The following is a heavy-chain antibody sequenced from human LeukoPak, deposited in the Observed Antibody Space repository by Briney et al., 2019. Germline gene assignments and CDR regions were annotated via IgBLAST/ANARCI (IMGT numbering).Heavy chain of an antibody. CDR1: GYTFTGYY. J-gene: IGHJ4*02. CDR2: INPNSGGT. D-gene: IGHD3-9*01. Sequence: GASVKVSCKASGYTFTGYYMHWVRQAPGQGLELMGWINPNSGGTNYAQKFQGRVTMTRDTSISTAYMELSRLRSDDTAVYYCARVAKSDILTGYYNPHFDYWGQGTLVTVSS. V-gene: IGHV1-2*02. CDR3: ARVAKSDILTGYYNPHFDY.